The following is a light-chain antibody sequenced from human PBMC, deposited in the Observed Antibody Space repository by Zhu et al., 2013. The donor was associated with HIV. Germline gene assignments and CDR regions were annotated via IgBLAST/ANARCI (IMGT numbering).Light chain of an antibody. CDR3: QQYYSTPFT. V-gene: IGKV4-1*01. CDR1: QSVLYSSNSKNY. Sequence: DIVMTQSPDSLAVSLGERATINCKSSQSVLYSSNSKNYLAWYQQKPGQPPKLLIYWASTRDSGVPDRFSGSGSGTDFTLTISSLQAEDLAVYYCQQYYSTPFTFGPGTKVDLK. CDR2: WAS. J-gene: IGKJ3*01.